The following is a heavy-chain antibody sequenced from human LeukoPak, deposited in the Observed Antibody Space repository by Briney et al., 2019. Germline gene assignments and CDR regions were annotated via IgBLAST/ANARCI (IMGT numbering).Heavy chain of an antibody. J-gene: IGHJ4*02. CDR3: ARDSGHSGYVSPFDY. CDR1: GFTFSSYS. D-gene: IGHD5-12*01. V-gene: IGHV3-21*01. Sequence: GGSLRLSCAASGFTFSSYSMNWVRQAPGKGLEWVSSISSSSNYIYYADSVKGRFTISRDNAKNSLYLQMNSLRAEDTAVYYCARDSGHSGYVSPFDYWGQGTLVTVSS. CDR2: ISSSSNYI.